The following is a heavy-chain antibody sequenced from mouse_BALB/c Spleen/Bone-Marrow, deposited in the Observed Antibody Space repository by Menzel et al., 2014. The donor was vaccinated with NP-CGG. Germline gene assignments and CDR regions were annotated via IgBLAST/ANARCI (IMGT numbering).Heavy chain of an antibody. CDR2: IYPANGDT. V-gene: IGHV14-3*02. D-gene: IGHD2-1*01. Sequence: VQLQQSGAELVKPGASVTLSCTASGFNIKDTHMHWVKQRPEQGLEWIGRIYPANGDTKYDPKFQGKATITADTSSDTAYLQLSSLTSEDTAVYYCARYGNGLMDYWGQGTSVTVSS. CDR3: ARYGNGLMDY. J-gene: IGHJ4*01. CDR1: GFNIKDTH.